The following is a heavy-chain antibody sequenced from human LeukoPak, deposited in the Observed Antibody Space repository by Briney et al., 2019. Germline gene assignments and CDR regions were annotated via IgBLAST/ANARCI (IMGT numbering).Heavy chain of an antibody. D-gene: IGHD3-10*01. CDR1: GFTVSSNY. Sequence: PGGSLRLSCAASGFTVSSNYMTWVRQAPGKGLEWVSVIYSAGSTFYADSVKGRFTISRDKSKNTVYLQMNSLRAEDTAVYYCVRGEYGSGIVYWGQGTLVTVSS. CDR2: IYSAGST. CDR3: VRGEYGSGIVY. V-gene: IGHV3-66*01. J-gene: IGHJ4*02.